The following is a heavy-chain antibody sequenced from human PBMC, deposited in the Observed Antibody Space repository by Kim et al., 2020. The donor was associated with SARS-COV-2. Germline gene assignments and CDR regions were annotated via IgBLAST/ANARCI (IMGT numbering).Heavy chain of an antibody. J-gene: IGHJ5*02. Sequence: EYAASVKGRFTISRDDSKNSLDLQMNSLKTEDTAVYYCARDRGSGGWFDPWGQGTLVTVSS. V-gene: IGHV3-72*01. CDR3: ARDRGSGGWFDP. D-gene: IGHD3-10*01.